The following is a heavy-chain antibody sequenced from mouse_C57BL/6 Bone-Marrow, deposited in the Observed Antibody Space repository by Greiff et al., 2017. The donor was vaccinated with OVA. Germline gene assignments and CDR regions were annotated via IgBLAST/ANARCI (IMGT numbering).Heavy chain of an antibody. CDR1: GYTFTDYY. D-gene: IGHD4-1*01. CDR3: ARRDLTGTDYFDY. CDR2: INPYNGGT. Sequence: EVQLQQSGPVLVKPGASVKMSCKASGYTFTDYYMNWVKQSHGKSLEWIGVINPYNGGTSYNQKFKGKATLTVDQSSSTAYMQLNSLTSEDSAVYYCARRDLTGTDYFDYWGQGTTLTVSS. V-gene: IGHV1-19*01. J-gene: IGHJ2*01.